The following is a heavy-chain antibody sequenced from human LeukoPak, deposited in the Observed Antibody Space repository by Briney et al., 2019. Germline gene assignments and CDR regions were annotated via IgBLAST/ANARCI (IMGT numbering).Heavy chain of an antibody. CDR2: IIPILGIA. J-gene: IGHJ4*02. Sequence: SVKVSCKASGYTFTSYGISWVRQAPGQGLEWMGRIIPILGIANYAQKFQGRVTITADKSTSTAYMELSSLRSEDTAVYYCARGRYYYDSSGYYYFDYWGQGTLVTVSS. V-gene: IGHV1-69*04. CDR1: GYTFTSYG. CDR3: ARGRYYYDSSGYYYFDY. D-gene: IGHD3-22*01.